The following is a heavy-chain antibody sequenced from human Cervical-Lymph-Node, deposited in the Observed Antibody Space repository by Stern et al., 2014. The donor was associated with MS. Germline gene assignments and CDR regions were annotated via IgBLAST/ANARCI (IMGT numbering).Heavy chain of an antibody. Sequence: VQLVESGPGLVKPSQTLSLTCTVSGGSISSGSYYWGWIRQPAGKGLGWVGRVCARGSSPYTPSRRIRVPISVDTSKNHFPLKLRSLTAADTAVYYCARVSVQGGWHVFFDYWGQGTLVTVSS. CDR2: VCARGSS. J-gene: IGHJ4*02. CDR3: ARVSVQGGWHVFFDY. CDR1: GGSISSGSYY. D-gene: IGHD6-19*01. V-gene: IGHV4-61*02.